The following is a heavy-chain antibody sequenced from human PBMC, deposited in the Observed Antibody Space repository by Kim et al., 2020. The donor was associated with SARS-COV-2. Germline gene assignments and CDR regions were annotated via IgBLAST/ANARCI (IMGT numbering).Heavy chain of an antibody. V-gene: IGHV6-1*01. J-gene: IGHJ4*02. D-gene: IGHD6-6*01. CDR3: ARVPSSSSFYFDS. Sequence: SQTLSLTCAISGDSVSGNTVAWNWIRQSPSRGLEWLGRTYYRSKWFSDYAVSVRSRIAINPDTSKNQFSLQLNSVTPEDTAVYYCARVPSSSSFYFDSWGQGTLVTVSS. CDR1: GDSVSGNTVA. CDR2: TYYRSKWFS.